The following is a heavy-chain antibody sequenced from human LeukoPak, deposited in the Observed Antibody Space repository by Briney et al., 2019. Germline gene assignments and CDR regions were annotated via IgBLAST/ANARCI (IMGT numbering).Heavy chain of an antibody. Sequence: GVSLRLSCAASGFTFSSYWMSWVLQAPGKGLEWVANIKQDGSEKDYVDSVKGRFTISRDNAKNSLYLQMNSLRAEDTAVYYCASVSLYYDFWSGYFSPGKNFAFDIWGQGTMVTVSS. CDR3: ASVSLYYDFWSGYFSPGKNFAFDI. D-gene: IGHD3-3*01. CDR1: GFTFSSYW. V-gene: IGHV3-7*03. J-gene: IGHJ3*02. CDR2: IKQDGSEK.